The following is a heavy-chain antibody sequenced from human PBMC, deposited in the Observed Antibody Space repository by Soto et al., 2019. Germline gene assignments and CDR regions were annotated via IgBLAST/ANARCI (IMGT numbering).Heavy chain of an antibody. Sequence: QVQLVESGGGVVQPGRSLRLSCAASGFTFSSYAMHWVRQAPGKGLEWVAVISYDGSNKYYADSVKGRFTISRDNSKNTLYLQMNSLRAEDTAVYYCARREVREDFYYGMDVW. D-gene: IGHD3-10*01. J-gene: IGHJ6*01. CDR3: ARREVREDFYYGMDV. CDR2: ISYDGSNK. V-gene: IGHV3-30-3*01. CDR1: GFTFSSYA.